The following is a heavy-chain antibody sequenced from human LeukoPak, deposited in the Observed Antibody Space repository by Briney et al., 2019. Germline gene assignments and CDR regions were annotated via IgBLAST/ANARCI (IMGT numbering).Heavy chain of an antibody. CDR2: IKEDGSEK. Sequence: GGSLRLSCVASGFSFTANWVSWVRQAPGKGPEWVASIKEDGSEKYYGDSVGGRFTISRDNAKNSLYLQMNSLRVEDTAVYYCAQEGNWGQGTLVTVSS. CDR1: GFSFTANW. V-gene: IGHV3-7*01. CDR3: AQEGN. J-gene: IGHJ4*02.